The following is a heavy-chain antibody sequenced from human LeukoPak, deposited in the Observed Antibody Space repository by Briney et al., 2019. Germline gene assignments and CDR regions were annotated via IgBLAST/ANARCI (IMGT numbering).Heavy chain of an antibody. D-gene: IGHD1-1*01. Sequence: ASVKVSCKASGGTFSSYAISWVRQAPGQGLEWMGGISPIFGTANYAQKFQGRDTITTDESTSTAYMELSSLRSEDTAVYYCARGPELERFDYWGQGTLVTVSS. CDR1: GGTFSSYA. J-gene: IGHJ4*02. CDR2: ISPIFGTA. CDR3: ARGPELERFDY. V-gene: IGHV1-69*05.